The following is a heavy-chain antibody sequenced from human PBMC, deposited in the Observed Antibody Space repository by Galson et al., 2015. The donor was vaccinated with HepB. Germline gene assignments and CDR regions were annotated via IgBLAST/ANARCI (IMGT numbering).Heavy chain of an antibody. J-gene: IGHJ6*02. CDR1: GFTLSSYA. D-gene: IGHD6-13*01. Sequence: SLRLSCAVSGFTLSSYAMSWVRQAPGKGLEWVSAISGGGGSTYYADSVKGRFTISRDNSKNTLYLQMSSLRAEDTAVYYCAKEEAVAAGYAMDVWGQGTTVTVSS. V-gene: IGHV3-23*01. CDR3: AKEEAVAAGYAMDV. CDR2: ISGGGGST.